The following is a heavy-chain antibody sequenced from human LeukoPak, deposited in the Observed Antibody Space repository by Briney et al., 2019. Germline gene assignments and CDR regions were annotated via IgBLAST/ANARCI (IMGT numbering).Heavy chain of an antibody. J-gene: IGHJ4*02. CDR1: GFTFSSYA. V-gene: IGHV3-23*01. CDR3: APDIVVVVAAF. D-gene: IGHD2-15*01. Sequence: SGGSLRLSCAASGFTFSSYAMSWVRQAPGKGLGWVSAISGSGGSTYYADSENGRFTLSSDYSKNTLYLQMTRRAAEDTALYYCAPDIVVVVAAFWGQGTLV. CDR2: ISGSGGST.